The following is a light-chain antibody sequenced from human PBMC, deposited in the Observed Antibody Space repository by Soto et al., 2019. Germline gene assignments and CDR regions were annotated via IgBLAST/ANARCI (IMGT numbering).Light chain of an antibody. CDR2: GNS. Sequence: QSVLTQPPSVSVAPGQRVTISCTGSSSNIGAGYDVHWYQQLPGTAPKLLIYGNSNRPSGVPDRFSGSKSGTSASLAITGLQAEDEADYYCQSYDSSHYVFGTGTKVTVL. CDR1: SSNIGAGYD. CDR3: QSYDSSHYV. J-gene: IGLJ1*01. V-gene: IGLV1-40*01.